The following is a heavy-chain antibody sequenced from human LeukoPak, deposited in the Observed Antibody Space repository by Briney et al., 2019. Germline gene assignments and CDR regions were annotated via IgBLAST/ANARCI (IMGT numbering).Heavy chain of an antibody. D-gene: IGHD2-15*01. CDR2: INHSGST. CDR1: GGSFSGYY. J-gene: IGHJ3*02. Sequence: SETLSLTCAVYGGSFSGYYWSWIRQPPGKGLEWIGEINHSGSTNYNPSLKSRVTLSVDTSKNQFFLKLSSVTAADTAEYYCARILGYCSGGSCYRSDDAFDIWGQGTMVTVSS. V-gene: IGHV4-34*01. CDR3: ARILGYCSGGSCYRSDDAFDI.